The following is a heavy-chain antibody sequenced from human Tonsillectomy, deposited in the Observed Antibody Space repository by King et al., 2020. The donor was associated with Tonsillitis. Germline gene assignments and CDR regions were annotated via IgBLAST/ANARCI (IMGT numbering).Heavy chain of an antibody. Sequence: QLVQSGAEVKKPGASVKVSCKASGYTFTSYDINRVRQATGQGLEWMGWMNPNSGNTGYAQKFQGRVTMTRNHSISTAYMEMSRLRSEEPAVYYCARGEGTVTTRGWFDPWGQGTLVTVSS. J-gene: IGHJ5*02. CDR3: ARGEGTVTTRGWFDP. V-gene: IGHV1-8*01. CDR1: GYTFTSYD. D-gene: IGHD4-17*01. CDR2: MNPNSGNT.